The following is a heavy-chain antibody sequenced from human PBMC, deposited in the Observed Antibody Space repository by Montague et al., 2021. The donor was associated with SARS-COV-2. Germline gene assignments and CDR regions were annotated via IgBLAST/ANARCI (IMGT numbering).Heavy chain of an antibody. CDR1: GASVSSGNSY. CDR2: IYYSGST. Sequence: SETLSLTCTVSGASVSSGNSYWNWIRQPPGKGLEWIGYIYYSGSTYYSPSLKSRVTISVDTSKNQLSLKLISATAADTAVYYCARIGYGSVGYYYLFPDWGQGTLVTVSS. CDR3: ARIGYGSVGYYYLFPD. J-gene: IGHJ1*01. D-gene: IGHD3-22*01. V-gene: IGHV4-61*01.